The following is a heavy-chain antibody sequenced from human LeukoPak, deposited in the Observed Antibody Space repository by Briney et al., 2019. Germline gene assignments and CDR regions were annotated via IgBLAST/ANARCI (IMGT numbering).Heavy chain of an antibody. CDR1: GGSFSGYY. Sequence: SETLSLTCAVYGGSFSGYYWSWIRQPPGKWLEWIGEINHSGSTNYNPFLKSRATISVDTSKNQFSLKLRSVTATDTALYYCARSRDGYHPLDYWGQGTLVTVSS. V-gene: IGHV4-34*01. CDR3: ARSRDGYHPLDY. CDR2: INHSGST. J-gene: IGHJ4*02. D-gene: IGHD5-24*01.